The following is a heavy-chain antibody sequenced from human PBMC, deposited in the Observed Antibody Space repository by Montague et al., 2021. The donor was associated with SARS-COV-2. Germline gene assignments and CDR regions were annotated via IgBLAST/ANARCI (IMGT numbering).Heavy chain of an antibody. J-gene: IGHJ6*02. CDR2: IYHSGST. CDR1: GGSISSSNW. CDR3: ARRPLGYYYYGMDV. Sequence: SETLSLTCAVSGGSISSSNWWSWVRQPPGKGLEWIGEIYHSGSTNYNPSLKSRVTISVDKPKNQFSLKLSSVTAADTAVYYCARRPLGYYYYGMDVWGQGTTATVSS. V-gene: IGHV4-4*02.